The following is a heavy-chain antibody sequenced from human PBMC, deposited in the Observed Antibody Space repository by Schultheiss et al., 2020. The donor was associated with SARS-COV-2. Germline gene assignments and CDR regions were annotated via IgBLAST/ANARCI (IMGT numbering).Heavy chain of an antibody. CDR1: GYTFTGYY. Sequence: ASVKVSCKASGYTFTGYYMHWVRQAPGQGLEWMGWINPNSGGTNYAQKFQGRVTMTRDTSISTAYMELSRLRSDDTAVYYCARNRYASSYWFDPWGQGTLVTVSS. V-gene: IGHV1-2*02. D-gene: IGHD6-13*01. J-gene: IGHJ5*02. CDR2: INPNSGGT. CDR3: ARNRYASSYWFDP.